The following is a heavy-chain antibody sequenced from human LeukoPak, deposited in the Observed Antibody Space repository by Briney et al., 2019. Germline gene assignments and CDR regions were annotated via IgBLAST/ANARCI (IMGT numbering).Heavy chain of an antibody. CDR1: GGSISSGSYY. CDR2: IYTSGST. D-gene: IGHD2-15*01. J-gene: IGHJ5*02. CDR3: ARDPNIVVVVAATVRDNWFDP. Sequence: TLSLTCTVSGGSISSGSYYWSWIRQPAGKGLEWIGRIYTSGSTNYNPSLKSRVTISVDTSKNQFSLKLSSVTAADTAVYYCARDPNIVVVVAATVRDNWFDPWGQGTLVTVSS. V-gene: IGHV4-61*02.